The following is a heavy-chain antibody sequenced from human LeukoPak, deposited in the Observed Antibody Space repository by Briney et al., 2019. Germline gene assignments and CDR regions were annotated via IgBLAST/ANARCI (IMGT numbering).Heavy chain of an antibody. V-gene: IGHV1-2*02. D-gene: IGHD2-8*01. CDR2: INPNSGGT. CDR3: ARGPNLLMVYAIQVAWFDP. J-gene: IGHJ5*02. CDR1: GYTFTGYY. Sequence: ASVTVSCKASGYTFTGYYMHWVRQAPGQGLEWMGWINPNSGGTNYAQKFQGRVTMTRDTSISTAYMELSRLRSDDTAVYYCARGPNLLMVYAIQVAWFDPWGQGTLVTVSS.